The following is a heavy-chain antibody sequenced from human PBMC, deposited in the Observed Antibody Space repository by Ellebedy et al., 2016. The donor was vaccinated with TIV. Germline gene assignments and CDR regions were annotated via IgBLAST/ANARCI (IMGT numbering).Heavy chain of an antibody. CDR2: IWYDGSKQ. Sequence: GESLKISCAASGFTFSNYGMHWVRQAPGKGLEWVAVIWYDGSKQYYTDSVKGRFTVSRDNSKNTLYLQMNSLRADDTAVYYCARGRGADYGGNSGYFDYWGQGTLVTVSS. CDR3: ARGRGADYGGNSGYFDY. J-gene: IGHJ4*02. D-gene: IGHD4-23*01. CDR1: GFTFSNYG. V-gene: IGHV3-33*01.